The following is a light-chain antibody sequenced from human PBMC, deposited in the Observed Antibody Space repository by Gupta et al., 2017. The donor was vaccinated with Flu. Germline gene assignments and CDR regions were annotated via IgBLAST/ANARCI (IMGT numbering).Light chain of an antibody. CDR3: QQNEKRPPWT. V-gene: IGKV3D-15*02. Sequence: EIVMRQSPDTLSVSPGESAPPSCRASQSISTNLDWYKQKPGQTPRLLIYGGSARVTGIPDRFSGRGSGRDMTLTSSSRQAEDFAGYYCQQNEKRPPWTFGQGTKVEI. J-gene: IGKJ1*01. CDR2: GGS. CDR1: QSISTN.